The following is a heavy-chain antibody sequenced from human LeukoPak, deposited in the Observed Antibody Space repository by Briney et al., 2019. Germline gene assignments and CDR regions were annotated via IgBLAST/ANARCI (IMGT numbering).Heavy chain of an antibody. CDR1: GFTFSSYW. Sequence: PGGSLRLSCAASGFTFSSYWMSWVRQAPGKGLEWVANIKQDGSEKYYVDSVKGRFTISRDNAKNSLYLQMNSLRAEDTAVYYCARDWYDILTGYSSAFDIWGQGTMVTVSS. CDR2: IKQDGSEK. CDR3: ARDWYDILTGYSSAFDI. D-gene: IGHD3-9*01. V-gene: IGHV3-7*01. J-gene: IGHJ3*02.